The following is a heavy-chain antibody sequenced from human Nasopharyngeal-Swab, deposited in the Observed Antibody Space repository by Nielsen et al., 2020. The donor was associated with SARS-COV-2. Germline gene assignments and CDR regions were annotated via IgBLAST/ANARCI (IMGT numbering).Heavy chain of an antibody. V-gene: IGHV3-33*01. CDR3: ARDRGGGSYFDFDY. J-gene: IGHJ4*02. CDR2: IWHDGSEK. Sequence: GESLKISCAASGFTFSDFGMHWVRQAPGKGLEWVGVIWHDGSEKYYAGSVKGRFTISRDNSRDTLYLQMNSLRAEDIALYYCARDRGGGSYFDFDYWGQGILVTVSS. D-gene: IGHD1-26*01. CDR1: GFTFSDFG.